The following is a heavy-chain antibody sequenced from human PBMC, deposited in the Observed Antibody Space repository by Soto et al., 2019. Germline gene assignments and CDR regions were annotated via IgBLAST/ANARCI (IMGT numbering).Heavy chain of an antibody. CDR2: FIPILDMA. CDR3: AITYCRDSSCPRDFDF. J-gene: IGHJ4*02. Sequence: QVQMVQSGAEVKKPESSVKVSCKPSGGTFNTYTVNWVRLAPGHGLEWMGRFIPILDMANYAQKFQDRVTITADRSTFTAYMELNSLTSDDTAVYYCAITYCRDSSCPRDFDFWGPGTRVTVSS. V-gene: IGHV1-69*02. CDR1: GGTFNTYT. D-gene: IGHD2-21*01.